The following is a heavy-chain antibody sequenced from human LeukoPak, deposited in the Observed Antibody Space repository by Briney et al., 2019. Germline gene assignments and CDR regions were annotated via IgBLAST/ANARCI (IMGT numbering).Heavy chain of an antibody. J-gene: IGHJ4*02. V-gene: IGHV4-61*01. CDR1: GGSVSSGNYY. CDR3: ARDPARLYSSSHFDY. D-gene: IGHD6-6*01. Sequence: SETLSLTCTVSGGSVSSGNYYWSWIRQPPGKGLVWNGYIYYSGSTNYNPSLRSRVTISVDTSKNQFSLKLSSVTAADTAVYYCARDPARLYSSSHFDYWGQGTLVTVSS. CDR2: IYYSGST.